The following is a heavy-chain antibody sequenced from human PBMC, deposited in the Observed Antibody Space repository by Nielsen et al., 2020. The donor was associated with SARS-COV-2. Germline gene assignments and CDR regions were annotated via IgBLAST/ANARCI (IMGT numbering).Heavy chain of an antibody. CDR3: AKSVFVGSSPGDY. J-gene: IGHJ4*02. V-gene: IGHV3-7*01. Sequence: GESLNIPCAASGFTFSSYWMSWVRQAPGKGLEWVANIKQDGSEKYYVDSVKGRFTISRDNARNSLFLQMNSLRAEDTAVYYCAKSVFVGSSPGDYWGQGTLVTVSS. CDR1: GFTFSSYW. CDR2: IKQDGSEK. D-gene: IGHD6-13*01.